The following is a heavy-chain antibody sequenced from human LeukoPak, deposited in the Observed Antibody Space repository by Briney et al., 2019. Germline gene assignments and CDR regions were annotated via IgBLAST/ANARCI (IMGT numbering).Heavy chain of an antibody. V-gene: IGHV4-34*01. J-gene: IGHJ4*02. Sequence: SETLSLTCAVYGGAFSGYYWSWIRQPPGKGLEWTGEINHSGSTNYNPSLKSRVTISVDTSKNQFSLKLSFVTAADTAVYYCARVTYCDYVWGSYRPYYFDYWGQGTLVTVSS. D-gene: IGHD3-16*02. CDR3: ARVTYCDYVWGSYRPYYFDY. CDR2: INHSGST. CDR1: GGAFSGYY.